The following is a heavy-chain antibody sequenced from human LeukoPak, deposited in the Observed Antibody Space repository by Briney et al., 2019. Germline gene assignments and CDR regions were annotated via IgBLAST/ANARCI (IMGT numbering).Heavy chain of an antibody. D-gene: IGHD3-3*01. CDR1: GYTFTGYY. J-gene: IGHJ4*02. Sequence: ASVKVSCKASGYTFTGYYMHWVRQAPGQGLEWMGWINPNNGGTNYAQKFQGRVTMTRDTSISTAYMELSRLRSDDTAVYYCSRAHFGETFDYWGQGTLVTVSS. CDR3: SRAHFGETFDY. CDR2: INPNNGGT. V-gene: IGHV1-2*02.